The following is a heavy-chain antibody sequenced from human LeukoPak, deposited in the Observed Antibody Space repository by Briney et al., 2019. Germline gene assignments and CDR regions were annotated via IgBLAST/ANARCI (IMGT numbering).Heavy chain of an antibody. CDR3: AELGITMIGGV. D-gene: IGHD3-10*02. J-gene: IGHJ6*04. Sequence: GGSLRLSCVASGFTFSRYWMHWVRRAPGKGLVWVSRINSDGRSTNYADSVKGRFSISRDNAENTLYLQMNSLRVEDTAVYYCAELGITMIGGVWGKGTTVTVSS. V-gene: IGHV3-74*01. CDR2: INSDGRST. CDR1: GFTFSRYW.